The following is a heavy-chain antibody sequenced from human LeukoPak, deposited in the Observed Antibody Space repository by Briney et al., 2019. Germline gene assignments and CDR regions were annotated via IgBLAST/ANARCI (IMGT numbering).Heavy chain of an antibody. CDR2: IYPDGRT. V-gene: IGHV3-53*01. Sequence: GWALTLSCAVSGFTVTDNYLSWVRQPPGKGLHWVSVIYPDGRTYYTHSMKSRFTISRDMSRHTLLIQTNKLRADDTAVHYCARTNTGCGGYDYWGQGTLVTVSS. CDR1: GFTVTDNY. J-gene: IGHJ4*02. CDR3: ARTNTGCGGYDY. D-gene: IGHD5-12*01.